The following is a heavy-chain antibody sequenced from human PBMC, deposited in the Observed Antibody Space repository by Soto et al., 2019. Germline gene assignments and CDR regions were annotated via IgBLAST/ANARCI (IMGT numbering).Heavy chain of an antibody. J-gene: IGHJ4*02. V-gene: IGHV3-11*01. CDR1: GFTFSDYY. CDR2: ISSSGSTI. D-gene: IGHD5-18*01. Sequence: GGSLRLSCAASGFTFSDYYMSWIRQAPGKGLEWVSYISSSGSTIYYADFVKGRFTISRDNAKNSLYLQMNSLRAEDTAVYYCARPVRGYSHRYDYWGQGTLVTVSS. CDR3: ARPVRGYSHRYDY.